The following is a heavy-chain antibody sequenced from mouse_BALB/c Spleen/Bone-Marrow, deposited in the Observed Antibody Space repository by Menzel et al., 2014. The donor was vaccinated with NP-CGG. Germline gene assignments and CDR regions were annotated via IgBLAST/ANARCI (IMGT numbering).Heavy chain of an antibody. D-gene: IGHD1-1*02. Sequence: VKLMESAAELARPGASVKMSCKASGYTFTSYTMHWVKQRPGQGLEWIGYINPSSGYTEYNQKFKDKTTLTADKSSSTAYMQLSSLTSEDSAVYYCAREEWSTGFAYWGQGTLVTVSA. V-gene: IGHV1-4*02. CDR1: GYTFTSYT. J-gene: IGHJ3*01. CDR3: AREEWSTGFAY. CDR2: INPSSGYT.